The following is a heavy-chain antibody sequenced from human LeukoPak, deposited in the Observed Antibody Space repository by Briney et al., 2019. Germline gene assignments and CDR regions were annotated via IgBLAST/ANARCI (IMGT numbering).Heavy chain of an antibody. CDR1: GFTVSNNY. D-gene: IGHD1-26*01. V-gene: IGHV3-53*01. CDR2: IYSGGKT. Sequence: GGSLRLSCAVSGFTVSNNYMSWVRQAPGKGLEWVSVIYSGGKTYYADSVKGRFTIFRDNTKNTLYLQMNSLKTEDTAVYYCITDVGRIVGATTRYLFDYWGQGTLVTVSS. J-gene: IGHJ4*02. CDR3: ITDVGRIVGATTRYLFDY.